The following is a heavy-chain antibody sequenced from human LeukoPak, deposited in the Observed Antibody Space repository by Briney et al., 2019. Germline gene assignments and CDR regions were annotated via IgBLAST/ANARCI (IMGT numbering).Heavy chain of an antibody. Sequence: SETLSLTCTVSGGSISSYYWSWIRQPPGKGLEWIGYIYYSGSTNYNPSLKRRVTISVDTSKNQFSLKLSSVTAADTAVYYCASSRASTSGWYGDSFDYWGQGTLVTVSS. CDR1: GGSISSYY. D-gene: IGHD6-19*01. CDR3: ASSRASTSGWYGDSFDY. CDR2: IYYSGST. J-gene: IGHJ4*02. V-gene: IGHV4-59*01.